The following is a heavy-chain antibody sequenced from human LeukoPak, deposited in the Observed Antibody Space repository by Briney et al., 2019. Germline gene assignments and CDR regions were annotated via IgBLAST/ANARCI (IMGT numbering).Heavy chain of an antibody. V-gene: IGHV1-18*01. CDR1: GYTFTSYG. J-gene: IGHJ5*02. CDR2: ISAYNGNT. CDR3: AGLQYYYDSSGYYTP. D-gene: IGHD3-22*01. Sequence: ASVKVSCKASGYTFTSYGISWVRQAPGQGLEWMGWISAYNGNTNYAQKLQGRVTMTTDTSTSTAYMELRSLRSDDTAVYYCAGLQYYYDSSGYYTPWGQGTLVTVSS.